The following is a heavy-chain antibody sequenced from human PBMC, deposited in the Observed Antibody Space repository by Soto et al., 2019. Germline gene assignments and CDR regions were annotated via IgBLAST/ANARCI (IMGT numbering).Heavy chain of an antibody. J-gene: IGHJ4*02. CDR3: ASARYTYCSGGSCYSFDY. Sequence: SVKVSCKASGGTFSSYAISWVRQAPGQGLEWMGGIIPIFGTANYAQKFQGRVTITADESTSTAYMELSSLRSEGTAVYYCASARYTYCSGGSCYSFDYWGQGTLVTVSS. CDR2: IIPIFGTA. V-gene: IGHV1-69*13. CDR1: GGTFSSYA. D-gene: IGHD2-15*01.